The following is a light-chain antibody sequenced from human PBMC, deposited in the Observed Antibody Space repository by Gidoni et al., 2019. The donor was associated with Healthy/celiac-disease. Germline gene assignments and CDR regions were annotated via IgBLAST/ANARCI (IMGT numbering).Light chain of an antibody. V-gene: IGKV1-39*01. CDR3: QQSYSTLYT. Sequence: DIYMTHSPSSLSASVGDRVTITCRVSQSIISYLNWYQQKPGKAPKLLIYAASSLQSGVPSRFSGSGSGTDFTLTISSLQPEDFATYYCQQSYSTLYTFGQGTKLEIK. CDR2: AAS. CDR1: QSIISY. J-gene: IGKJ2*01.